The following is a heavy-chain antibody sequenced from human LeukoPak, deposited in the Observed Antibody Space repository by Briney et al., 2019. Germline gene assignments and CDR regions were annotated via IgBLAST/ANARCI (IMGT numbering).Heavy chain of an antibody. Sequence: PGRSLRLSCAASGFTFSSYGTHWVRQAPGKGLEWVAVISYDGSNKYYADSVKGRFTISRDNSKNTLYLQMNSLRAEDTAVYYCAKVGIAVAFDYWGQGTLVTVSS. CDR1: GFTFSSYG. D-gene: IGHD6-19*01. CDR2: ISYDGSNK. J-gene: IGHJ4*02. CDR3: AKVGIAVAFDY. V-gene: IGHV3-30*18.